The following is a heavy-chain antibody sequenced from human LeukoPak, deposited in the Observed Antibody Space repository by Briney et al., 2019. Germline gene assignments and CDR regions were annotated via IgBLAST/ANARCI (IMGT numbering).Heavy chain of an antibody. D-gene: IGHD3-22*01. J-gene: IGHJ4*02. CDR2: ITIYNGDT. V-gene: IGHV1-18*01. Sequence: GASVKVSCKTSGYTFTDNVISWVRQAPGQGLEWMGWITIYNGDTNYAQKVRARVSMTTDTSTNTAYMELRSLRSDDTAVYYCARGSFFYYDSSGYYPLDYWGQGTLVTVSS. CDR1: GYTFTDNV. CDR3: ARGSFFYYDSSGYYPLDY.